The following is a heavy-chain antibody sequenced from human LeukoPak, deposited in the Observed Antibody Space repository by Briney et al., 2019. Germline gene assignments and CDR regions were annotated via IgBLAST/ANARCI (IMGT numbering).Heavy chain of an antibody. Sequence: GGSLRLSCAASGFTFSSYAMSWVRQAPGKGLEWVSSISGSGGSSYYADSVRGRFTISRDNSKNTLYLQMNSLRAEDTAVYYCAKVFGSRREATFDNWGQGTLVTVSS. D-gene: IGHD3-3*01. V-gene: IGHV3-23*01. CDR2: ISGSGGSS. CDR1: GFTFSSYA. CDR3: AKVFGSRREATFDN. J-gene: IGHJ4*02.